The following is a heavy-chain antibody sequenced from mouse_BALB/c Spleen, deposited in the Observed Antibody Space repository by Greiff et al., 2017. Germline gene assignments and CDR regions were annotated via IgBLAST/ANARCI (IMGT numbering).Heavy chain of an antibody. CDR3: VRDADAGGSSYVYYAMDY. V-gene: IGHV2-9-2*01. CDR2: IWTGGGT. CDR1: GFSLTSYD. Sequence: VKLMESGPGLVAPSQSLSITCTVSGFSLTSYDISWIRQPPGKGLEWLGVIWTGGGTNYNSAFMSRLSISKDNSKSQVFLKMNSLQTDDTAIYYCVRDADAGGSSYVYYAMDYWGQGTSVTVSS. D-gene: IGHD1-1*01. J-gene: IGHJ4*01.